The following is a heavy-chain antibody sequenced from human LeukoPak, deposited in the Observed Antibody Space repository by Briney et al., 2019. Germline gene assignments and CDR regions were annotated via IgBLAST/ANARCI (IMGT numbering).Heavy chain of an antibody. D-gene: IGHD4-17*01. CDR2: IWYDGSNK. CDR1: GFTFSSYG. Sequence: PGGSLRLSCAASGFTFSSYGMHWVRQAPGNGLEWVAVIWYDGSNKYYADSVKGRFTISRDNSKNTLYLQMNSLRAEDTAVYYCAKTVSHYYYYMDVWGKGTTVTVSS. V-gene: IGHV3-33*06. CDR3: AKTVSHYYYYMDV. J-gene: IGHJ6*03.